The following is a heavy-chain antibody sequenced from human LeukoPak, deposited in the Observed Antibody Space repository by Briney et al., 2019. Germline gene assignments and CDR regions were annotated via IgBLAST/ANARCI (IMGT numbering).Heavy chain of an antibody. J-gene: IGHJ4*02. Sequence: GGSLRLSCAASGFTFSNDWMTWVRQAPGKGLEWVANIKQDGSERYYVDSVRGRFTISRDNAKNSVYLQVNSLRVEDTAIYYCVRDTGGSGSYPDYWGQGVLVTVSS. V-gene: IGHV3-7*01. CDR2: IKQDGSER. CDR1: GFTFSNDW. D-gene: IGHD1-26*01. CDR3: VRDTGGSGSYPDY.